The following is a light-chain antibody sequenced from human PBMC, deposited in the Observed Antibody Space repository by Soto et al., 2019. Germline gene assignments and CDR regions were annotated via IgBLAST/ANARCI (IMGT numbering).Light chain of an antibody. V-gene: IGLV2-11*01. CDR1: SSDVGGYNY. CDR3: CSYAGNYYV. Sequence: QSVLTQPRSVSGSPGQSVTISCTGTSSDVGGYNYVSWYQQHPDKAPKFMIYDVSERPSGVPDRFSGSKSGNTASLTISGLQAEDEADYYCCSYAGNYYVLGTGTKVTVL. J-gene: IGLJ1*01. CDR2: DVS.